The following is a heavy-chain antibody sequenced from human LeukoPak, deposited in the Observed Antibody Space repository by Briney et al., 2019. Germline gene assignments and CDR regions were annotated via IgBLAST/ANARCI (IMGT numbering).Heavy chain of an antibody. CDR1: GFPFSSHW. CDR2: IKQDGSEK. Sequence: GGSLRLSCAASGFPFSSHWLNWVRQAPGKGLEWVANIKQDGSEKYYVDFVRGRFTISRDNAKNSLYLQMNSLRAEDTAVYYCASDAYGVVGATQHLAFDIWGQGTMVTVSS. CDR3: ASDAYGVVGATQHLAFDI. J-gene: IGHJ3*02. V-gene: IGHV3-7*01. D-gene: IGHD1-26*01.